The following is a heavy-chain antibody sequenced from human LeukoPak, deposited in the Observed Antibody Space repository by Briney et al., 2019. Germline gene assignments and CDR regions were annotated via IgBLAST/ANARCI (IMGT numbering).Heavy chain of an antibody. J-gene: IGHJ4*02. V-gene: IGHV4-4*07. Sequence: PSETLSLTCTVSGDSISSYYWSWIRQPAGKGLEWIGRIYTSGSTNYNPSLKSRVTMSVDTSKNQFSLKLSSVTAADTAVYYCARVSCSSTSCYMDYWGQGTLVTVSS. CDR1: GDSISSYY. D-gene: IGHD2-2*02. CDR2: IYTSGST. CDR3: ARVSCSSTSCYMDY.